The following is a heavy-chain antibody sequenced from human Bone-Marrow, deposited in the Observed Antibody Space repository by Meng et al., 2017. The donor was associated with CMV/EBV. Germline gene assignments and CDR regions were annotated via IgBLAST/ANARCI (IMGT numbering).Heavy chain of an antibody. CDR2: IIPIFGTA. CDR1: GGTFSSYA. V-gene: IGHV1-69*05. D-gene: IGHD2-15*01. J-gene: IGHJ6*02. Sequence: SVKVSCKASGGTFSSYAISWVRQAPGQGLEWMGGIIPIFGTANYAQKFQGRVTITTDESTSTAYMELSSLRSEDTAVYYCARVSGQTGVVYYYYGMDVWGQGTTVTVSS. CDR3: ARVSGQTGVVYYYYGMDV.